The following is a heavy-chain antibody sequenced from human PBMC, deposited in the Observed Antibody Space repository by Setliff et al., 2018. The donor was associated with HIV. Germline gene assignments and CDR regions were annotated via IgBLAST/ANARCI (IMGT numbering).Heavy chain of an antibody. CDR3: AKFPVFKWFGERQGWFDL. D-gene: IGHD3-10*01. V-gene: IGHV3-23*01. CDR1: EFTFGNYA. CDR2: ISGDGGRT. J-gene: IGHJ5*02. Sequence: GGSLRLSCAASEFTFGNYAMGWVRQAPGKGLEWVSAISGDGGRTYVAGPVKGRLSTSRDNSKNTMYLQMNSRRVEDTAVYYCAKFPVFKWFGERQGWFDLWGQGTLVTVSS.